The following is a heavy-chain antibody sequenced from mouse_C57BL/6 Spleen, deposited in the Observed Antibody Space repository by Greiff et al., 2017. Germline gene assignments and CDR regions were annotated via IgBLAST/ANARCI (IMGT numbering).Heavy chain of an antibody. D-gene: IGHD1-1*01. CDR3: ARRLNYYGSSDYFDY. J-gene: IGHJ2*01. CDR2: ISSGSSTI. Sequence: EVQVVESGGGLVKPGGSLKLSCAASGFTFSDYGMHWVRQAPEKGLEWVAYISSGSSTIYYADTVKGRFTISRDNAKNTLFLQMTSLRSEDTAMYYCARRLNYYGSSDYFDYWGQGTTLTVSS. CDR1: GFTFSDYG. V-gene: IGHV5-17*01.